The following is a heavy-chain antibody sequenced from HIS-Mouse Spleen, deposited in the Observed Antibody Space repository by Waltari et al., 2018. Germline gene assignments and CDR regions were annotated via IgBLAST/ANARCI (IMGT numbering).Heavy chain of an antibody. Sequence: EVQLVESGGGLVKPGGSVRLSCAASGFTFSSYSMTWVRQAPGKGLEWVSSISSSSSYIYYADSVKGRFTISRDNAKNSLYLQMNSLRAEDTAVYYCARGRIAAAGTDWGQGTLVTVSS. CDR1: GFTFSSYS. V-gene: IGHV3-21*01. J-gene: IGHJ4*02. CDR3: ARGRIAAAGTD. CDR2: ISSSSSYI. D-gene: IGHD6-13*01.